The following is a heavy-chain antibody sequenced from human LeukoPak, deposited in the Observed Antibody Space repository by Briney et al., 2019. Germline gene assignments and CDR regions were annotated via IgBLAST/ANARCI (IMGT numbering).Heavy chain of an antibody. V-gene: IGHV4-39*01. Sequence: PSETLSLTCTVSGGSISVSSYYWAWIRQPPGEGLEWIGSIYHSGSTFYKPSLKSRVTISVDTSKNQFSLKQISVTAADTAVYYCARVSRRYYDSSGLYYFDYWGQGTLVTVSS. CDR2: IYHSGST. D-gene: IGHD3-22*01. J-gene: IGHJ4*02. CDR3: ARVSRRYYDSSGLYYFDY. CDR1: GGSISVSSYY.